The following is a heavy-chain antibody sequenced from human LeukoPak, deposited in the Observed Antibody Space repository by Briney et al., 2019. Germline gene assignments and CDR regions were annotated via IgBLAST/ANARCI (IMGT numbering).Heavy chain of an antibody. V-gene: IGHV4-59*01. CDR3: ARTNNWKDWFDP. D-gene: IGHD1-20*01. CDR1: GGSISSYY. J-gene: IGHJ5*02. Sequence: SSETLSLTCTVSGGSISSYYWSWIRQPPGKGLEWIGYIYYSGSTNYNPSLKGRVTKSVDTSKNQFSLKLSSVTAADTAVYYCARTNNWKDWFDPWGQGTLVTVSS. CDR2: IYYSGST.